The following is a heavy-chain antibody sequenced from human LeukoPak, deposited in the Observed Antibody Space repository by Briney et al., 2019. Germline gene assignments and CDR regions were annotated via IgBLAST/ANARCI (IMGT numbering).Heavy chain of an antibody. Sequence: SETLSLTCTVSGGSISSSSYYWGWIRQPPGKGLEWIGYIYYSGSTNYNPSLKSRVTISVDTSKNQFSLKLSSVTAADTAVYYCARDEGDSTGYYYYGMDVWGQGTTVTVSS. CDR3: ARDEGDSTGYYYYGMDV. D-gene: IGHD3-22*01. CDR1: GGSISSSSYY. V-gene: IGHV4-61*01. CDR2: IYYSGST. J-gene: IGHJ6*02.